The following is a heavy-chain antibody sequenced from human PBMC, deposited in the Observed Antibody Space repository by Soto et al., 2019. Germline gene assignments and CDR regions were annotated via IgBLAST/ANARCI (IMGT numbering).Heavy chain of an antibody. J-gene: IGHJ3*02. CDR1: GFTFSSYA. CDR3: AKDRRFFEWLPHVFDI. D-gene: IGHD3-3*01. V-gene: IGHV3-23*01. Sequence: GGSLRLSCAASGFTFSSYAMSWVRQAPGKGLEWVSAISGSGGRTSYADSVKGRFTISRDNSKNTLYLQMNSLRAEDTAVYYCAKDRRFFEWLPHVFDIWGPGTMVTVSS. CDR2: ISGSGGRT.